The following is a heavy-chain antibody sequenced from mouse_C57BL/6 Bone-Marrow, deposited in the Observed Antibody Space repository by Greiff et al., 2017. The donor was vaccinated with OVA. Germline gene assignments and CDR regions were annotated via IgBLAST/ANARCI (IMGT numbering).Heavy chain of an antibody. CDR1: GYTFTDYN. J-gene: IGHJ3*01. CDR3: ARGGYYDDDGGAWFAY. D-gene: IGHD2-4*01. V-gene: IGHV1-18*01. CDR2: INSNNGGT. Sequence: DVKLVESGPELAKPGASVKIPCKASGYTFTDYNMDWVKQSHGKSLEWIGDINSNNGGTIYNQKFKGKATLTVDKSSSTAYMELRSLTSEDTAVYYWARGGYYDDDGGAWFAYWGQGTLVTVSA.